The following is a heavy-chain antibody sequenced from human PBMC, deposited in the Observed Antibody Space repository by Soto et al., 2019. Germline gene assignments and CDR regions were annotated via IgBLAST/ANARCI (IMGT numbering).Heavy chain of an antibody. CDR2: ISGSGGST. J-gene: IGHJ4*02. Sequence: VGSLRLSCAASGFTFSSYAMSWVRQAPGKGLEWVSAISGSGGSTYYADSVKGRFTISRDNSKNTLYLQMNSLRAEDTAVYYCAKAQKTMIVVVTPADYWGQGTLVTVSS. D-gene: IGHD3-22*01. V-gene: IGHV3-23*01. CDR1: GFTFSSYA. CDR3: AKAQKTMIVVVTPADY.